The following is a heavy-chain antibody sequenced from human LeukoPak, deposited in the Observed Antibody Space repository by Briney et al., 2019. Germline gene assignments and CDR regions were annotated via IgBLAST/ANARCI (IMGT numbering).Heavy chain of an antibody. V-gene: IGHV4-30-4*01. J-gene: IGHJ5*02. CDR2: IYYSGST. D-gene: IGHD6-13*01. Sequence: SETLSLTCTVSGGSISSGDYCWSWIRQPPGKGLEWIGYIYYSGSTYYNPSLKSRVTISVDTSKNQFSLKLSSVTAADTAVYYCARETTGYRNWFDPWGQGTLVTVSS. CDR3: ARETTGYRNWFDP. CDR1: GGSISSGDYC.